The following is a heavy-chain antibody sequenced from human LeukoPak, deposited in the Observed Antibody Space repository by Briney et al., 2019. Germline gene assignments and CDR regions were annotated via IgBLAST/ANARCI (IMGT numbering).Heavy chain of an antibody. D-gene: IGHD5-18*01. Sequence: ASVKVSCKASGYTFTGYYMYWVRQAPGQGLEWMGWINPNSGGTNYAQKFQGRVTMTRDTSISTAYMELSRLRSDDTAVYYCARDCSGYSYGFYYYYYMDVWGKGTTVTVSS. CDR1: GYTFTGYY. CDR3: ARDCSGYSYGFYYYYYMDV. J-gene: IGHJ6*03. CDR2: INPNSGGT. V-gene: IGHV1-2*02.